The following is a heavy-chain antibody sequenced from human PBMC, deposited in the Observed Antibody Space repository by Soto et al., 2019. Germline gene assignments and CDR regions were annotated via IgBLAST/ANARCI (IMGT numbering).Heavy chain of an antibody. CDR2: ISAYNGNT. CDR1: GYTFTSYG. Sequence: QVQLVQSGAEVKKPGASVKVSCKASGYTFTSYGISWVRQAPGQGLEWMGWISAYNGNTNYAQKLQDRVTMTTDTSTSTAYMELRSLRSDDTAVYYCARSNYYVKSGGDAFDIWGQGTMVTVSS. D-gene: IGHD3-10*02. CDR3: ARSNYYVKSGGDAFDI. V-gene: IGHV1-18*01. J-gene: IGHJ3*02.